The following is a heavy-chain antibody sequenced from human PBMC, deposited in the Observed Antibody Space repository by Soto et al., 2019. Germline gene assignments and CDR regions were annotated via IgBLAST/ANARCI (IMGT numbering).Heavy chain of an antibody. Sequence: GESLKISSKGPGHLFNNHWIGWVRQTPGKGLEWMGLIFTRDSETKTSPSFQGHVSFSVDNSINTVYLQWTSLKTTDTGIYFCARGYFDSGHGYDLWGQATLVTVSS. CDR2: IFTRDSET. J-gene: IGHJ5*02. V-gene: IGHV5-51*01. D-gene: IGHD3-10*01. CDR3: ARGYFDSGHGYDL. CDR1: GHLFNNHW.